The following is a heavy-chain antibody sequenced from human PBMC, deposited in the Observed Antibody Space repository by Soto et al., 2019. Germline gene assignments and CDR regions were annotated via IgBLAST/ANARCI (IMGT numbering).Heavy chain of an antibody. Sequence: GGSLRLSCAASGFTFSSYDMHWVRQATGKGLEWVSAIGTAGDTYYPGSVKGRFTISRENAKNSLYLQMNSLRAGDTAVYYCARSLNYNWFDPWGQGTLVTVS. CDR1: GFTFSSYD. V-gene: IGHV3-13*01. CDR2: IGTAGDT. J-gene: IGHJ5*02. CDR3: ARSLNYNWFDP.